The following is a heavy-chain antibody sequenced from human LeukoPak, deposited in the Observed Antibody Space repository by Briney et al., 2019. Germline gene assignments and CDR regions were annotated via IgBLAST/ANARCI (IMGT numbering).Heavy chain of an antibody. CDR3: ARNTYYDFWSGPLLTYYYYYGMDV. CDR2: ISSSSSTI. Sequence: GGSLRLSCAASGFTFSSYSMKWVRQAPGKGLEWVSYISSSSSTIYYADSVKGRFTISRDNAKNSLYLQMNSLRAEDTAVYYCARNTYYDFWSGPLLTYYYYYGMDVWGQGTTVTVSS. D-gene: IGHD3-3*01. J-gene: IGHJ6*02. CDR1: GFTFSSYS. V-gene: IGHV3-48*01.